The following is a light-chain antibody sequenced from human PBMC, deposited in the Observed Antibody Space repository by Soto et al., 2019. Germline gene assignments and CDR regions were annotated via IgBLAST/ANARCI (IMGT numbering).Light chain of an antibody. CDR2: INSDGSH. CDR3: QTWGTGICV. CDR1: SGHNSYA. V-gene: IGLV4-69*01. Sequence: QPVLTQSPSASASLGASVNLTCTLSSGHNSYAVAWHQQQPEKGPRYLMKINSDGSHSKGDGIPDRFSGSSSGADRYLTIFTLQSEDVADSHCQTWGTGICVFGGGTKLTVL. J-gene: IGLJ3*02.